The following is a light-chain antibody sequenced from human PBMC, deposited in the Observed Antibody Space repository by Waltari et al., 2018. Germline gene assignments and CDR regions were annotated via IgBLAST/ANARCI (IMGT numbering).Light chain of an antibody. J-gene: IGLJ3*02. CDR2: SNN. Sequence: QSVLTQPPSASGTPRQRVTISCSGSSSNIGSNTVNWYQQLPGTAPKLLIYSNNQRPSGVPDRFAGSKSGTSASLAISGLQSEDEADYYCAAWDDSLNANWVFGGGTKLTVL. CDR1: SSNIGSNT. V-gene: IGLV1-44*01. CDR3: AAWDDSLNANWV.